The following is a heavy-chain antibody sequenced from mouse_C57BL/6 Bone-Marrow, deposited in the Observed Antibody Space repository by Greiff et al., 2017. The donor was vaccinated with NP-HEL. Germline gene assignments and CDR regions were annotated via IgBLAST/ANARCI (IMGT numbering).Heavy chain of an antibody. CDR2: IDPETGGT. Sequence: VKLMESGAELVRPGASVTLSCKASGYTFTDYEMHWVKQTPVHGLEWIGAIDPETGGTAYNQKFKGKAILTADKSSSTAYMELRSLTSEDSAVYYCTREGYGNYNWGQGTTLTVSS. D-gene: IGHD2-10*02. J-gene: IGHJ2*01. CDR3: TREGYGNYN. CDR1: GYTFTDYE. V-gene: IGHV1-15*01.